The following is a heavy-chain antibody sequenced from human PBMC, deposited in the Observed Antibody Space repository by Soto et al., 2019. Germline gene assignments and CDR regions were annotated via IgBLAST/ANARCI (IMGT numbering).Heavy chain of an antibody. D-gene: IGHD3-22*01. Sequence: ASVKDSCKASGYTFTSYGMHWVRQAPGQRLEWMGWINAGNGNTKHSQKLQGRVTMTTDTSTSTAYMELRSLRSDDTAVYYCARDLGAYYDSSGYYYYYGLDVWGQGTTVTVSS. CDR2: INAGNGNT. V-gene: IGHV1-3*01. J-gene: IGHJ6*02. CDR3: ARDLGAYYDSSGYYYYYGLDV. CDR1: GYTFTSYG.